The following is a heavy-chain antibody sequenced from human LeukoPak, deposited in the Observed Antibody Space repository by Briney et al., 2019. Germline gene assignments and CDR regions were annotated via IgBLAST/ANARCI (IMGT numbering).Heavy chain of an antibody. J-gene: IGHJ1*01. CDR2: ISWNSGSI. V-gene: IGHV3-9*01. Sequence: PGGSLRLSCAASGFTFDDYAMHWVRQAPGKGLEWVSGISWNSGSIGYADSVKGRFTISRDNAKNSLYLQMNSLRAEDTALYYCAKDIIDGEWELLVSGGFQHWGQGTLVTVSS. D-gene: IGHD1-26*01. CDR3: AKDIIDGEWELLVSGGFQH. CDR1: GFTFDDYA.